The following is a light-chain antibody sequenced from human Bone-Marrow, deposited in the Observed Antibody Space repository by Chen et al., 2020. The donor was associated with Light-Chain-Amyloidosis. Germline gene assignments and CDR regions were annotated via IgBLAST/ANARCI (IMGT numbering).Light chain of an antibody. Sequence: QSVLTQPPSASGTPGQRVTISCSGSDSNIGTDTVYWYQQVPGTTPKLLIYRNDQQPSGIPDRFSGSRSGTSASLGISGLRSEDEADYYCATWVHGLNVALFGGGTKLTVL. J-gene: IGLJ2*01. V-gene: IGLV1-47*01. CDR2: RND. CDR1: DSNIGTDT. CDR3: ATWVHGLNVAL.